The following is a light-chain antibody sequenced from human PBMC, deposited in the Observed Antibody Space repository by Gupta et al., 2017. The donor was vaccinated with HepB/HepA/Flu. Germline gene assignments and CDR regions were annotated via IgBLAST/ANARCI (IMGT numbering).Light chain of an antibody. CDR2: WAS. CDR1: QTVLYSSNNRNY. V-gene: IGKV4-1*01. J-gene: IGKJ4*01. Sequence: DIVMTQSPDSLAVSVGGRATINCKSNQTVLYSSNNRNYLAWYQQKPGQPPKLLIYWASTRESGVPDRFSGSGSGTDFTLTITSLQAEDVAVYYCQQQFATPLTFGGGTKVEIK. CDR3: QQQFATPLT.